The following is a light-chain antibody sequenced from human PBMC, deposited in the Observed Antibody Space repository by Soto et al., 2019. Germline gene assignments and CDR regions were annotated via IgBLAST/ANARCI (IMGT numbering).Light chain of an antibody. CDR2: SNN. V-gene: IGLV1-44*01. CDR1: SSNIASNT. Sequence: QSVLTQPPSVSGTPGQRVTISCSGSSSNIASNTVNWYQQLPGAAPKLLIYSNNQRPSGVPDRFSGSKSGTSASLAISGLQSDDEADYYCAAWDDSLHGVVFGGGTKVTVL. J-gene: IGLJ2*01. CDR3: AAWDDSLHGVV.